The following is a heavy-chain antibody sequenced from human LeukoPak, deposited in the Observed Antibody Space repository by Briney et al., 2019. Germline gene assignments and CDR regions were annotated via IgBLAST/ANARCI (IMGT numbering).Heavy chain of an antibody. CDR3: ARAPDYGDYEVAWFDP. V-gene: IGHV4-59*01. J-gene: IGHJ5*02. CDR1: GGSISSYY. CDR2: IYYSGST. Sequence: SETLSLTCTVSGGSISSYYWSWIRQPPGKGLEWIGYIYYSGSTNYNPSLKSRVTISVDTSKNQFSLKLSSVTAADTAVYYCARAPDYGDYEVAWFDPWGQGTLATVSS. D-gene: IGHD4-17*01.